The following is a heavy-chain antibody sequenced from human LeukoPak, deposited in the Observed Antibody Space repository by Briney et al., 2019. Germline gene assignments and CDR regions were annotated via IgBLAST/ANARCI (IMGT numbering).Heavy chain of an antibody. Sequence: PGGSLRLSCAASGFTFSSYAMHWVRQAPGKGLEWVAVISYDGSNKYYADSVKGRFTISRDNSKNTLYLQMNSLRAEDTAVYYCAKAYDFWSDNSYDAFDIWGQGTMVTVSS. CDR3: AKAYDFWSDNSYDAFDI. D-gene: IGHD3-3*01. J-gene: IGHJ3*02. CDR1: GFTFSSYA. V-gene: IGHV3-30*04. CDR2: ISYDGSNK.